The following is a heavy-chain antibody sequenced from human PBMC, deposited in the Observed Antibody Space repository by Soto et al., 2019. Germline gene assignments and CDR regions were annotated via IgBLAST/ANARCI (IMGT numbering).Heavy chain of an antibody. CDR2: ISAYNGNT. D-gene: IGHD1-26*01. CDR3: ARDRRGGGSYSLSGY. Sequence: QVQLVQSEAEVKKPGASVKVSCKASGYTFTSYGISWVRQAPGQGLEWMGWISAYNGNTNYAQKLQGRVTMTTDTSTSTAYMELRSLRSDDTAVYYCARDRRGGGSYSLSGYWGQGTLVTVSS. J-gene: IGHJ4*02. CDR1: GYTFTSYG. V-gene: IGHV1-18*01.